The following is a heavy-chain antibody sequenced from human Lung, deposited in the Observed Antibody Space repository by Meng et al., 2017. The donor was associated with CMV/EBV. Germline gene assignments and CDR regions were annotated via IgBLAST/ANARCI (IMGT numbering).Heavy chain of an antibody. J-gene: IGHJ4*02. CDR1: GSISTVSYF. V-gene: IGHV4-30-4*01. CDR2: FRYSRDT. Sequence: GSISTVSYFCSWFRLPPAKSREWVGYFRYSRDTYSIPSLQSRLTVTFDTSTNHFSPLLISVTAADTAVYYCVRGLYYLAGDGYYHDFWGPGPLVTVSS. D-gene: IGHD2-21*01. CDR3: VRGLYYLAGDGYYHDF.